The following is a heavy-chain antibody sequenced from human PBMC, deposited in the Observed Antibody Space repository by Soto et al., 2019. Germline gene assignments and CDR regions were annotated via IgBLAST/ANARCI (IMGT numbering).Heavy chain of an antibody. CDR3: AREENCSGGTCYSEYFHR. V-gene: IGHV1-46*01. Sequence: ASVKVSCKASGYLFTAYSMHWVRLAPGQGLEWMGVVNPSGGSTKYAQNFQGRVTMTRDTSTTTIYMELSSLRSDDTAIYYCAREENCSGGTCYSEYFHRWGQGTLVTV. CDR2: VNPSGGST. CDR1: GYLFTAYS. J-gene: IGHJ1*01. D-gene: IGHD2-15*01.